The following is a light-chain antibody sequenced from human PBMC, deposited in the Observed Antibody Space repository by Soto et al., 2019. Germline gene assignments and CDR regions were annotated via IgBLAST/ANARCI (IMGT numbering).Light chain of an antibody. CDR1: QSVSSTS. V-gene: IGKV3-20*01. CDR2: EAS. J-gene: IGKJ1*01. Sequence: EIVLTQSPGTLSLSPGERATLSCRASQSVSSTSLTWYQQKTGQAPRLLIYEASRRSTGIPDRFSGSGSGTDFSLTISRLEPEDFAVYYCQHYDSLRWTFGLGTKVEIK. CDR3: QHYDSLRWT.